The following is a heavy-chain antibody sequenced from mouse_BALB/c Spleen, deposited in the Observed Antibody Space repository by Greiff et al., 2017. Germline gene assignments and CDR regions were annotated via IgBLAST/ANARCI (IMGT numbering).Heavy chain of an antibody. CDR2: IRSKSNNYAT. D-gene: IGHD2-4*01. J-gene: IGHJ2*01. CDR3: VRSMGDYDDY. Sequence: EVKLMESGGGLVQPKGSLKLSCAASGFTFNTYAMNWVRQAPGKGLEWVARIRSKSNNYATYYADSVKDRFTISRDDSQSMLYLQMNNLKTEDTAMYYCVRSMGDYDDYWGQGTTLTVSS. V-gene: IGHV10-1*02. CDR1: GFTFNTYA.